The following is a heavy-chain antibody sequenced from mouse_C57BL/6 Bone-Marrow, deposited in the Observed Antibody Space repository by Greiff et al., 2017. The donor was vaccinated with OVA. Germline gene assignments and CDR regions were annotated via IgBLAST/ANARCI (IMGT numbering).Heavy chain of an antibody. D-gene: IGHD1-1*01. Sequence: EVKLQQSGPELVKPGASVKISCKASGYTFTDYYMNWVTQSHGKSLEWIGDINPNNGGTSYNQKFKGKATLTVDKSSSTAYMELRSLTSEDSAVYYCARPLDYYGSSYWYFDVWGTGTTVTVSS. V-gene: IGHV1-26*01. J-gene: IGHJ1*03. CDR3: ARPLDYYGSSYWYFDV. CDR2: INPNNGGT. CDR1: GYTFTDYY.